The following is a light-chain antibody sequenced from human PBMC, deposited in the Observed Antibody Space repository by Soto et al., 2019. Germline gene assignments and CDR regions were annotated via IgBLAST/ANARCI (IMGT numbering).Light chain of an antibody. CDR1: QSIASY. Sequence: GDRVTITCRASQSIASYLNWYQQKPGKPPKLLIYGSSTLQSGVPSRFSGSGSGTDFTLTISSLQPEDFATYYCQKSYIIMWTCGQGTKVDIK. J-gene: IGKJ1*01. V-gene: IGKV1-39*01. CDR3: QKSYIIMWT. CDR2: GSS.